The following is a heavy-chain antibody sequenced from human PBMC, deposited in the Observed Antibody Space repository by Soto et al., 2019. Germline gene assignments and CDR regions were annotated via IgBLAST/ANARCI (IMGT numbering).Heavy chain of an antibody. CDR1: GFSLSSTGVG. V-gene: IGHV2-5*01. CDR3: ARSGHNSGFFYYDY. CDR2: INWNDDK. D-gene: IGHD1-26*01. J-gene: IGHJ4*02. Sequence: QITLKESGPTLVKVTQTVTLTCTFSGFSLSSTGVGVGWIRQPPGKALEGLALINWNDDKRYNPSLKSRLTITKDTSKNQVVLTMTNMDPVDTSTYYCARSGHNSGFFYYDYWGQGTLITVSS.